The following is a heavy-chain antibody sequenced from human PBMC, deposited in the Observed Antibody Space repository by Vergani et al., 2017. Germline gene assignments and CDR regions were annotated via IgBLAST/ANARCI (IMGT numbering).Heavy chain of an antibody. D-gene: IGHD2-2*01. CDR3: ARGGGYCSSTSCYDY. CDR2: IYYSGST. Sequence: QVQLQESGPGLVKPSETLSLTCTVSGGSISSHYWSWIRQPPGKGLEWIGYIYYSGSTNYNPSLKSRVTISVDTSKNQFSLKLSSVTAADTAVYYCARGGGYCSSTSCYDYWGQGTLVTVSS. V-gene: IGHV4-59*11. CDR1: GGSISSHY. J-gene: IGHJ4*02.